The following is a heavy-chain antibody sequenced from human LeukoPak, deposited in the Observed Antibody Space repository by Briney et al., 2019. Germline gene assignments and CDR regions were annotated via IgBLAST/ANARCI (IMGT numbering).Heavy chain of an antibody. D-gene: IGHD3-22*01. J-gene: IGHJ4*02. CDR3: AKRDYYETSDFYPLFDY. CDR1: GFTFSSYA. Sequence: PGGSLRLSCAASGFTFSSYAMHWVRQAPGKGLEWVAVISYDGSNKYYADSVKGRFTISRDNSKNTLYLQMDSLRTEETAMYYCAKRDYYETSDFYPLFDYWGQGTLVTVSS. CDR2: ISYDGSNK. V-gene: IGHV3-30*07.